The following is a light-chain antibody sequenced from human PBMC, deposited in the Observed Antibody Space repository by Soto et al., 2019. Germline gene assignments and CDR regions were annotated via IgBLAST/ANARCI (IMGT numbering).Light chain of an antibody. J-gene: IGKJ5*01. CDR2: GAS. CDR3: QQYNNWPPIT. Sequence: EIVMTKSPATLSVSPGARATLSGRASQSVSSNLAWYQQKPGQAPRLLIYGASTRATGIPARFSGSGSGTEFTLTISSLQSEDFAVYYCQQYNNWPPITVGQGTRLEIK. CDR1: QSVSSN. V-gene: IGKV3-15*01.